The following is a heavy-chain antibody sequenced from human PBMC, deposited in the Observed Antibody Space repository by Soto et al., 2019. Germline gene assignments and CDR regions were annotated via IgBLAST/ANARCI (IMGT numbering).Heavy chain of an antibody. D-gene: IGHD7-27*01. J-gene: IGHJ4*02. Sequence: QVQLQQWGAGLLKPSETLSLTYAVYGGSFSGYYWSWIRQPPGKGLEWIGEINHSGSTNYNPSLKSRVTISVDTSKNQFSLKLSSVTAADTAVYYCARGWGALFDYWGQGALVTVSS. CDR1: GGSFSGYY. CDR3: ARGWGALFDY. CDR2: INHSGST. V-gene: IGHV4-34*01.